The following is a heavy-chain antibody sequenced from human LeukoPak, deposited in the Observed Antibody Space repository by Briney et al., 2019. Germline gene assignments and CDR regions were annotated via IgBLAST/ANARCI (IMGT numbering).Heavy chain of an antibody. V-gene: IGHV4-39*01. Sequence: SETLSLTCTVSGASISSSRYYWGWIRQPPGKGLEWIGSISYSGTTYYNPSLKSRVTISVDTSRNQFSLKLSSVTAPDTAVYYCARGSGDFAFDIWGQGTMVTVSS. CDR3: ARGSGDFAFDI. CDR2: ISYSGTT. D-gene: IGHD7-27*01. CDR1: GASISSSRYY. J-gene: IGHJ3*02.